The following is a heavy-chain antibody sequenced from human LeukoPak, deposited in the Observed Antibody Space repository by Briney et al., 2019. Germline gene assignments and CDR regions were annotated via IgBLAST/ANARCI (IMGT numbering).Heavy chain of an antibody. CDR3: ARPALYCSSTVCPPYMDV. CDR1: GYTFTGDW. Sequence: KYGESLKISCKASGYTFTGDWIGWVRQMPGKGLEWMGIIYPGDSDTKYNAPFQGQVTISADKSISTAYLQWGSLKASDTATYYCARPALYCSSTVCPPYMDVWGKGTTVTVSS. D-gene: IGHD2-2*01. CDR2: IYPGDSDT. J-gene: IGHJ6*03. V-gene: IGHV5-51*01.